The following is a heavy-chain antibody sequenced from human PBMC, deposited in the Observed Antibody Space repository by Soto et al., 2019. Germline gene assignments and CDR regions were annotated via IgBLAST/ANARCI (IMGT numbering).Heavy chain of an antibody. D-gene: IGHD3-22*01. CDR2: ISYDGSNK. J-gene: IGHJ4*02. CDR1: GFTFSSYG. Sequence: PGGSLRLSCAASGFTFSSYGMHWVRQAPGKGLEWVAVISYDGSNKYYADSVKGRFTISRDNSKNTLYLQMNSLRAEDTAVYYCAKGKEYYYDSRDDLDYWGQGTLVTVSS. V-gene: IGHV3-30*18. CDR3: AKGKEYYYDSRDDLDY.